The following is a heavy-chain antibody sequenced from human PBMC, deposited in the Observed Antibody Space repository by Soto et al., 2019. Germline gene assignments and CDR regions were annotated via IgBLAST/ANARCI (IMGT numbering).Heavy chain of an antibody. CDR3: ARDLASRGIGASDN. CDR1: GDSLNTAGYF. D-gene: IGHD3-10*01. Sequence: PSETLSLTCNVSGDSLNTAGYFWNCIRQPPGKGLEWIGSIHYSGNTYYSPSLKSRLTLSMDTSDNLVFLRLSSVTAADTAIYYCARDLASRGIGASDNWGQGTQVTVSS. CDR2: IHYSGNT. J-gene: IGHJ4*02. V-gene: IGHV4-31*03.